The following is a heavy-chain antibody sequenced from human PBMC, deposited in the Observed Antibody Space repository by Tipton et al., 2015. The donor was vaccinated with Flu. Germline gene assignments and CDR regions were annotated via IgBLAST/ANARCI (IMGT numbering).Heavy chain of an antibody. CDR1: GASMSSSNYH. CDR2: IYYRGRT. D-gene: IGHD3-10*01. V-gene: IGHV4-39*07. J-gene: IGHJ4*02. Sequence: TLSLTCTVSGASMSSSNYHWGWIRQPPGKGLEWIGSIYYRGRTYYNPSLKSRITISVDTSKNQFSLKLSSVTAADTAVYYCARESGSGTQDYWGQGTLVTVSS. CDR3: ARESGSGTQDY.